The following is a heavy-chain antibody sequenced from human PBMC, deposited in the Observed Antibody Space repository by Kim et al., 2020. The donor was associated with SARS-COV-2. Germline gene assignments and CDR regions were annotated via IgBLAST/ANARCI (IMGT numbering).Heavy chain of an antibody. V-gene: IGHV3-21*01. CDR3: ARGYNWNYGKVRGYFDL. Sequence: GGSLRLSCAASGFTFSSYSMNWVRQAPGKGLEWVSSISSSSSYIYYADSVKGRFTISRDNAKNSLYLQMNSLRAEDTAVYYCARGYNWNYGKVRGYFDLWGRGTLVTVSS. CDR1: GFTFSSYS. D-gene: IGHD1-7*01. CDR2: ISSSSSYI. J-gene: IGHJ2*01.